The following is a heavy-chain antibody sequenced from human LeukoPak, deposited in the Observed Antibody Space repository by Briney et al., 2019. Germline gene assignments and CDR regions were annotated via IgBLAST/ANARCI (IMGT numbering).Heavy chain of an antibody. CDR1: GFTFSSYG. V-gene: IGHV3-33*01. Sequence: GGSLRLSCAASGFTFSSYGMHWVRQAPGKGLEWVAVIWYDGSNKYYADSVKGRFTISRDNSKNTLYLQMNSLRAEDTAVYYCAREAYDSASGYYFDYWGQGTLVTVSS. D-gene: IGHD3-22*01. CDR2: IWYDGSNK. J-gene: IGHJ4*02. CDR3: AREAYDSASGYYFDY.